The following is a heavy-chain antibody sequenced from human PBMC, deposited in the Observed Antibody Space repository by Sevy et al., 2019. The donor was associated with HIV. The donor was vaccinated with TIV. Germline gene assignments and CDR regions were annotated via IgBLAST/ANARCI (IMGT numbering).Heavy chain of an antibody. V-gene: IGHV3-49*04. Sequence: GGSLRLSCATSGFTFGDYCMSWVRQAPGKGLEWISFFKSKAHGGTAENAASVKARFTISRDDSKGIVYLQMNNLKTEDTAVYSCTRWSGSQSIFDYWGQGTLVTVSS. CDR2: FKSKAHGGTA. D-gene: IGHD1-26*01. CDR1: GFTFGDYC. J-gene: IGHJ4*02. CDR3: TRWSGSQSIFDY.